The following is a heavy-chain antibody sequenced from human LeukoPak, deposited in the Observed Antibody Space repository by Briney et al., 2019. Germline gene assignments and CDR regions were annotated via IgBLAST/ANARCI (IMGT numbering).Heavy chain of an antibody. CDR3: AGDQGLTVRPPDGFDV. D-gene: IGHD4-11*01. CDR1: LGTLRSAT. J-gene: IGHJ6*02. V-gene: IGHV1-69*10. Sequence: SEKVSCKTFLGTLRSATICWVRQAPGQGLEWIGGITPALNVKTKSRRFQGSVPITADTSTSTVSMDLSSLRSKATAVYYGAGDQGLTVRPPDGFDVWGQGTTVIVSS. CDR2: ITPALNVK.